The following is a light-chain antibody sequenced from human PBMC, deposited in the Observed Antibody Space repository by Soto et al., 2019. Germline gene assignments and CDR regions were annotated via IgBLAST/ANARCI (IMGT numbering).Light chain of an antibody. J-gene: IGLJ1*01. V-gene: IGLV2-14*01. Sequence: VLTQPASVSGSPGQSITISCTGTSSDVGGYDYVSWYQQHPGKAPKLMIYDVSNRPSGVSNRFSGSKSGNTASLTISGLQAEDEADYYCSSYTSSSTLVFGTGTK. CDR1: SSDVGGYDY. CDR3: SSYTSSSTLV. CDR2: DVS.